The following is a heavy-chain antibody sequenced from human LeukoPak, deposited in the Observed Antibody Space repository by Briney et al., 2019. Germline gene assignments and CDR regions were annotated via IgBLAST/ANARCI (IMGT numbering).Heavy chain of an antibody. CDR1: GFTFSSYA. CDR3: AKDLLRYFDWLPYYFDY. Sequence: GGSLRLSCAASGFTFSSYAMSWVRQAPGKGLEWVSAISGSGGSTYYADSVKGRFTISRDNSKNTLYLQRNSLRAEDTAVYYCAKDLLRYFDWLPYYFDYWGQGTLVTVSS. CDR2: ISGSGGST. D-gene: IGHD3-9*01. V-gene: IGHV3-23*01. J-gene: IGHJ4*02.